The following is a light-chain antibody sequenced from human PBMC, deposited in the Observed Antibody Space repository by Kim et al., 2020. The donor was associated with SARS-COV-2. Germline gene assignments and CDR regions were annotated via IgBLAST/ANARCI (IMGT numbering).Light chain of an antibody. CDR3: SSYAGTYTYV. CDR1: SSDVGTYNY. CDR2: DVY. J-gene: IGLJ1*01. V-gene: IGLV2-11*01. Sequence: QSALTQPRSVSGYPRQSVTISCTGTSSDVGTYNYVSWYQQHPGKAPKLIIFDVYKRPSGVPDRFSGSKSGNTASLTISGLQADDEADYYCSSYAGTYTYVFGTGTKVTVL.